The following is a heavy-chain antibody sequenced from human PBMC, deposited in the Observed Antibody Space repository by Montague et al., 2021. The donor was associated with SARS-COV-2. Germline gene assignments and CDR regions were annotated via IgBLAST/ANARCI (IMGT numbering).Heavy chain of an antibody. Sequence: SETLSLTCTVSGGSISSSSYYWGWIRQPPGKGLEWIGSIYYSGSTHYNPSLKSRVTISVDTCKNQFSLKRSSVTAADTAVYDCARDKAEYIVVVAAVLLADGRDVGGQETRFPVS. CDR3: ARDKAEYIVVVAAVLLADGRDV. J-gene: IGHJ6*02. CDR2: IYYSGST. CDR1: GGSISSSSYY. D-gene: IGHD2-2*01. V-gene: IGHV4-39*07.